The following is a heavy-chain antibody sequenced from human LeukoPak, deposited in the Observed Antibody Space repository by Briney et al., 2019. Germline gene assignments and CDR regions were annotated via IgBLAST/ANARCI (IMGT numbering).Heavy chain of an antibody. J-gene: IGHJ3*02. Sequence: SETLSLTCTVSGGSIKSSYWSWVRQPPGKGLEWIGCMFYSGGTDYSPSLKSRVTVSADTSKNQFSLRLNSVTAADTAVYYCAGHRGGAREAFDIWGPGTMVSVSS. CDR2: MFYSGGT. V-gene: IGHV4-59*01. CDR1: GGSIKSSY. D-gene: IGHD3-10*01. CDR3: AGHRGGAREAFDI.